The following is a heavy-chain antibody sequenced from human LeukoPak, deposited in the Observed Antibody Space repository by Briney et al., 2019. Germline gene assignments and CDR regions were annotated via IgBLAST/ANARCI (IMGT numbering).Heavy chain of an antibody. Sequence: GGSLRLSCAASGFTFSSYAMSWVRQAPGKGLEWVSAISGSGGSTYYADSVKGRFTISRDNSKNTLYLQMNSLRAEDTVVYYCAKYDILTGYYAYWGQGTLVTVSS. CDR2: ISGSGGST. V-gene: IGHV3-23*01. D-gene: IGHD3-9*01. CDR1: GFTFSSYA. CDR3: AKYDILTGYYAY. J-gene: IGHJ4*02.